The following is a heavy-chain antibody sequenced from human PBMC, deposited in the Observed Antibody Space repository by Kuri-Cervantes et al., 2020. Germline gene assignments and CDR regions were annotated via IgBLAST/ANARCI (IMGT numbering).Heavy chain of an antibody. CDR2: IYYSGST. J-gene: IGHJ5*02. CDR3: ARTMAYCGGDCYAGWFDP. Sequence: SETLSLTCTVSGASVSNYYWSWIRQPPGKGLGWIGYIYYSGSTNYNPSLKSRVTISVDASKNQFSLKLSSVTAADTAVYYCARTMAYCGGDCYAGWFDPWGQGTLVTVSS. CDR1: GASVSNYY. D-gene: IGHD2-21*02. V-gene: IGHV4-59*02.